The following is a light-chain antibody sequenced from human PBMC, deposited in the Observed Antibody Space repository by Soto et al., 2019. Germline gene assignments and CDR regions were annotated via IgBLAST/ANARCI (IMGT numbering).Light chain of an antibody. CDR2: GAS. CDR3: QQYGSSGT. V-gene: IGKV3-15*01. Sequence: EIVMTQSPATLSVSPGETATLSCRASQSVSSNLAWYQQKPGQAPSLLIYGASTRATDIPPRFSGSGSGTEFTLTITSLQSEDFAVYYCQQYGSSGTFGQGTKVDIK. CDR1: QSVSSN. J-gene: IGKJ1*01.